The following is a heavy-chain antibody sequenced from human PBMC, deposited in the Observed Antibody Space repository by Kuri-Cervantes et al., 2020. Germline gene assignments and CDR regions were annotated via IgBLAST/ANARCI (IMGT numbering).Heavy chain of an antibody. D-gene: IGHD6-19*01. Sequence: LETLSLTCTVSGGSISSYYWSWIRQPPGKGLEWIGYIYYSGSTNYNPSLKSRVTISVDTSKNQFSLKLSSVTAADTAVYYCAGYSSGWRYYYYGMDVWGQGTTVTVSS. CDR2: IYYSGST. CDR3: AGYSSGWRYYYYGMDV. CDR1: GGSISSYY. V-gene: IGHV4-59*01. J-gene: IGHJ6*02.